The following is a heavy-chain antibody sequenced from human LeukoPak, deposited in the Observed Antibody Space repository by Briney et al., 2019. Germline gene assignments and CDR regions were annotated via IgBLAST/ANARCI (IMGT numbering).Heavy chain of an antibody. D-gene: IGHD6-19*01. CDR3: ARKGERGGSSGWTRSYYYYYMDV. J-gene: IGHJ6*03. V-gene: IGHV5-51*01. CDR2: IYPGDSDT. CDR1: GYSFTSYW. Sequence: GESLKISCKGSGYSFTSYWIGWVRQMPGKGLEWMGIIYPGDSDTRYSPSFQGQVTISADKSISTAYLQWSSLKASDTAMYYCARKGERGGSSGWTRSYYYYYMDVWGKGTTVTVSS.